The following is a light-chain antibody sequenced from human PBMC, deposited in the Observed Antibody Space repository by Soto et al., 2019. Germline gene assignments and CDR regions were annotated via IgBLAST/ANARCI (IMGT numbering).Light chain of an antibody. J-gene: IGKJ2*01. CDR2: KAS. Sequence: DIQMTQSPSTLSASVGDRVTITCRASQSISTWLAWYQQKPGKAPKLLIYKASSLRNGVPSRFSSSGSGTEFTLNIYRLQPDDFASYYFQQYNGYPPTFGQGNKLALK. V-gene: IGKV1-5*03. CDR3: QQYNGYPPT. CDR1: QSISTW.